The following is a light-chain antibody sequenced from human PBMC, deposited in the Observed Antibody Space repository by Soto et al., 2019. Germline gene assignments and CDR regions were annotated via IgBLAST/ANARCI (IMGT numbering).Light chain of an antibody. CDR2: DSS. Sequence: DIQMTQSPSSLSASVGDSVTITCQASQDINNFLNWYQQEPGKAPKLLIYDSSNLEAGVAPRFSGSGSGTDFTLTISSLQPEDIATYYCQHYHEPPISFGGGTKVTIK. J-gene: IGKJ4*01. CDR3: QHYHEPPIS. CDR1: QDINNF. V-gene: IGKV1-33*01.